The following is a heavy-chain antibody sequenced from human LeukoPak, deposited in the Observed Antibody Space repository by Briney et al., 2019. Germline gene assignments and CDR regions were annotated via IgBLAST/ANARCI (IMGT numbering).Heavy chain of an antibody. CDR2: MNPNSGDT. Sequence: ASVKVSCKASGYTFTSYDINWVRQATGQGLEWMGWMNPNSGDTGYAQKFQGRVTMTRNTSISTAYMELSSLRSEDTAVYYCARGKTTVYCGGDCYGFDYWGQGTLVTVSS. V-gene: IGHV1-8*01. CDR1: GYTFTSYD. D-gene: IGHD2-21*02. CDR3: ARGKTTVYCGGDCYGFDY. J-gene: IGHJ4*02.